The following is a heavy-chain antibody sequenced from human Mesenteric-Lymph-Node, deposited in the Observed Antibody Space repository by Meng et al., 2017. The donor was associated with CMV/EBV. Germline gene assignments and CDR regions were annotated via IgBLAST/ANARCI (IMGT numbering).Heavy chain of an antibody. CDR2: INPSGGNT. CDR1: GYTFTDYY. Sequence: ASVKVFCKASGYTFTDYYMHWVRQAPGQGLEWMGIINPSGGNTRYAQKFQGRVTMTRDTSISTAYMELSRLRSDDTAVYYCARAQMTPPVHYYGSGSYYRAQDYYGMDVWGQGTTVTVSS. CDR3: ARAQMTPPVHYYGSGSYYRAQDYYGMDV. D-gene: IGHD3-10*01. J-gene: IGHJ6*02. V-gene: IGHV1-46*01.